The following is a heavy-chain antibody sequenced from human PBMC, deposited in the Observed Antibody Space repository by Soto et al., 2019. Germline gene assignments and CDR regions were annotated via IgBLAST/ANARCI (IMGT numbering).Heavy chain of an antibody. V-gene: IGHV3-21*04. J-gene: IGHJ6*02. D-gene: IGHD3-22*01. CDR1: GFTFSSYS. CDR3: ARPSEVVADCLDV. Sequence: GGSLRLSCAASGFTFSSYSMNWVRQAPGKGLEWVSSISSSSSYIYYADSVKGRFTISADKSISTAYLQWSSLKASDTAMYYCARPSEVVADCLDVWGQGTTVTVSS. CDR2: ISSSSSYI.